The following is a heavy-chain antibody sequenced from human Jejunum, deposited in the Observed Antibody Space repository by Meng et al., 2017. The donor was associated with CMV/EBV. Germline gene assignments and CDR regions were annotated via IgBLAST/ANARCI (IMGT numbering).Heavy chain of an antibody. CDR2: IEHDGSNK. CDR3: AKDVGY. V-gene: IGHV3-30*02. D-gene: IGHD1-26*01. Sequence: QVQLVESGGGVVQPGGSLRLSCAASGFTFSNYGIHWVRQAPGKGLEWVAFIEHDGSNKYYADSVKGRFTISRDNSKNTLYLQMNSLRVEDTAVYYCAKDVGYRGQGTLVTVSS. CDR1: GFTFSNYG. J-gene: IGHJ4*02.